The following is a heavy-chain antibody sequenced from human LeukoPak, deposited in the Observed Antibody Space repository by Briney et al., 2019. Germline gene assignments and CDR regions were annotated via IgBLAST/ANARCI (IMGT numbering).Heavy chain of an antibody. V-gene: IGHV4-39*07. CDR3: ARVVYDSSTYPKSYFDF. D-gene: IGHD3-22*01. J-gene: IGHJ4*02. CDR2: IYYRGIT. CDR1: GGSISRSSYY. Sequence: SETLSLTCTVSGGSISRSSYYWGWIRQPPGKGLEWIGSIYYRGITYYNPSLKSRVTISVDTPKNQFSLKLSSVTAADTAVYYCARVVYDSSTYPKSYFDFWGQGTLVTVSS.